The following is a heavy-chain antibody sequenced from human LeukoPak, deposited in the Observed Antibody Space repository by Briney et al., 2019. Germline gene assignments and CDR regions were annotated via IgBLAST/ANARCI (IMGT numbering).Heavy chain of an antibody. V-gene: IGHV3-7*01. Sequence: GGSLRLSSAASGFTFSNYWMSWVRQAPGKGLEWVANIKQDESKRYYVGSVKGRFTISRDNAKNSLYLQMNSLRAEDTDVYYCARDVGASAPDAFDIWGQGTMVTVSS. D-gene: IGHD1-26*01. CDR3: ARDVGASAPDAFDI. CDR1: GFTFSNYW. CDR2: IKQDESKR. J-gene: IGHJ3*02.